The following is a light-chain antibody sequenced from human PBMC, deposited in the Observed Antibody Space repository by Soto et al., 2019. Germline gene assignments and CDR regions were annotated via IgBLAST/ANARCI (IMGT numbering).Light chain of an antibody. J-gene: IGKJ5*01. Sequence: DIQMTQSPSSLSASVGDRVTITCRASQGISVYLAWYQQKPWKVPKLLIYSASTLQSGVPSRFSGSGSGTDFTLTISSLEPEDVATYYCQKFNTAPLTFGQGTRLESK. CDR1: QGISVY. V-gene: IGKV1-27*01. CDR2: SAS. CDR3: QKFNTAPLT.